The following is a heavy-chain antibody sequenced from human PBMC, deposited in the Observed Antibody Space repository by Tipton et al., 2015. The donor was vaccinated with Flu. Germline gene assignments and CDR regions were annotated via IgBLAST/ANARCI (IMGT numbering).Heavy chain of an antibody. D-gene: IGHD3-22*01. CDR2: IYHSGTP. CDR3: ARADNSGYYGWPYYFDY. J-gene: IGHJ4*02. V-gene: IGHV4-39*07. Sequence: TLSLTCNVSGGSISSSSDYWGWIRQPPGKGLEWIGEIYHSGTPNYNPSLKTRVTISLDKSKNRFSLRLSSVTAADTAVYYCARADNSGYYGWPYYFDYWGQGTLVTVSS. CDR1: GGSISSSSDY.